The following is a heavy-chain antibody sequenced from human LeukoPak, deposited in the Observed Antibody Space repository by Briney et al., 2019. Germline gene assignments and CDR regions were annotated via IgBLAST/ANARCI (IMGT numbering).Heavy chain of an antibody. V-gene: IGHV4-39*07. J-gene: IGHJ6*02. CDR1: GGSITSETNF. Sequence: PETLSLTCTVSGGSITSETNFWDWIRQSPGKGLEWIGTISYSGTPYYNPSLKSRLSISADTSKNQFSLTLSSVTAADTAVYYCARDIQTTRGWTYYYHGMDVWGQGTTVTVSS. CDR2: ISYSGTP. CDR3: ARDIQTTRGWTYYYHGMDV. D-gene: IGHD3-16*01.